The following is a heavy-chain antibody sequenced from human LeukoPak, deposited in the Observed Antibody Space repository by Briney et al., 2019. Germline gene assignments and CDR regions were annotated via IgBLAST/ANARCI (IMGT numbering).Heavy chain of an antibody. CDR1: GGSISSYY. J-gene: IGHJ4*02. CDR3: ASHLYSSGWPTFDY. D-gene: IGHD6-19*01. CDR2: IYYSGST. V-gene: IGHV4-59*01. Sequence: SETLSLTCTVSGGSISSYYWSWLRQPPGKGLEWIGYIYYSGSTNYNPSLKSRVTISVDTSKNQFSLKLSSVTAADTAVYYCASHLYSSGWPTFDYWGQGTLVTVSS.